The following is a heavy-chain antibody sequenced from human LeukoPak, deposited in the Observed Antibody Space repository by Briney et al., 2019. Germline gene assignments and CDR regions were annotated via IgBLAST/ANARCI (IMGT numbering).Heavy chain of an antibody. J-gene: IGHJ6*02. D-gene: IGHD3-3*01. CDR1: GGSISSYY. V-gene: IGHV4-59*06. CDR3: ARAPAPISWDFWSGYKYYYGMDV. Sequence: PSETLSLTCTVSGGSISSYYWSWIRQHPGKGLEWIGYIYYSGSTYYNPSLKSRVTISVDTSKNQFSLKLSSVTAADTAVYYCARAPAPISWDFWSGYKYYYGMDVWGQGTTVTVSS. CDR2: IYYSGST.